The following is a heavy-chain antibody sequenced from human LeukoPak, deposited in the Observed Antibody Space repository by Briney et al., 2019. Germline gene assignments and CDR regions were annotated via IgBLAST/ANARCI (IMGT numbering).Heavy chain of an antibody. V-gene: IGHV1-24*01. CDR1: GYSLTDLS. D-gene: IGHD6-19*01. Sequence: ASVKVSCNVSGYSLTDLSMHWVRQAPGNGLEWMGGFDPEDGQPTYAQKFQGRVTMTEDTSADTAYMELSSLRSEDTAVYFCAAGYSSGWFAKYFHYWGQGTLVTVSS. CDR3: AAGYSSGWFAKYFHY. CDR2: FDPEDGQP. J-gene: IGHJ1*01.